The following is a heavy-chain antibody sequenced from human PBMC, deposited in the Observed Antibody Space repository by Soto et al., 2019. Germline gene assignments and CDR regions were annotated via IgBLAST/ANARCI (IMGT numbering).Heavy chain of an antibody. D-gene: IGHD5-12*01. J-gene: IGHJ4*02. V-gene: IGHV1-69*01. CDR3: AIPGQWWLQFDY. CDR2: IIPIFGTA. Sequence: VQSGAEVKKPGSSVKVSXXXXXGTFSSYAISXXXXXXXXXLEWMGGIIPIFGTANYAQKFQGRVTITADESTSTAYMELSSLRSEDTAVYYCAIPGQWWLQFDYWGQGTLVTVSS. CDR1: XGTFSSYA.